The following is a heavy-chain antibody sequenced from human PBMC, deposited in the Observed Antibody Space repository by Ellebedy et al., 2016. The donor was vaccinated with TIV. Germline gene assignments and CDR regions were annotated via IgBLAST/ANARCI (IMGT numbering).Heavy chain of an antibody. CDR3: ARVGGWASINTDYTGY. V-gene: IGHV3-72*01. D-gene: IGHD4-11*01. Sequence: GESLKISCAASGFTFSAHYMDWVRQAPGKGLEWVGRTRDKANNYFTEYAASVRGRFTISRDDSKNSLFLQMNSLKTEDTAVYYCARVGGWASINTDYTGYWGQGTLVTVSS. CDR2: TRDKANNYFT. J-gene: IGHJ4*02. CDR1: GFTFSAHY.